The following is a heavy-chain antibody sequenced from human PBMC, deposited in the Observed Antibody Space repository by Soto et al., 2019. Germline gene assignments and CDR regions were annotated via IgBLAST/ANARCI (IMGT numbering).Heavy chain of an antibody. CDR3: ARGRADSAGSSFGRRMDV. CDR2: ISVTGAL. V-gene: IGHV4-61*03. CDR1: GAAIGSGQSY. D-gene: IGHD3-10*01. Sequence: QVQLQESGPGLVKASETLSLLCVVSGAAIGSGQSYWNWDRPAPGKGLEWIGQISVTGALKTSASLNSRVTMSVDPSKNHIARTLISATAADSAAYFCARGRADSAGSSFGRRMDVWGQGTTVTVAS. J-gene: IGHJ6*02.